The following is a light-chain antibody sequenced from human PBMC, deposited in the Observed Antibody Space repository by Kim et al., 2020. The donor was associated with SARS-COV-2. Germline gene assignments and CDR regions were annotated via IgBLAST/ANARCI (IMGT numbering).Light chain of an antibody. CDR1: KLGDKY. CDR2: QND. J-gene: IGLJ3*02. Sequence: SYELTQPPSVSVSPGQTASIPCSGDKLGDKYACWYQQKAGQSPVLVIYQNDKRPSGIPERFSGSNSGDTATLTISGTQARDEADYYCQAWDSSTFWVFGG. CDR3: QAWDSSTFWV. V-gene: IGLV3-1*01.